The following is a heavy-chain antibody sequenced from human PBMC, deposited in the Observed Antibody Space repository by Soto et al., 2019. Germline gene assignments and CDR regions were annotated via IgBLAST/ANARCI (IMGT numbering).Heavy chain of an antibody. CDR1: GYTFTTYG. Sequence: GASVKVSCKASGYTFTTYGISWVRQAPGQGLEWMGWINGYNGNTDYPQKLQGRVTMTTDTSTSTAYMELRSLRSDDTAVYYCAREGSAPYYYYGMDVWGQGTTVTAP. D-gene: IGHD6-19*01. CDR3: AREGSAPYYYYGMDV. V-gene: IGHV1-18*01. CDR2: INGYNGNT. J-gene: IGHJ6*02.